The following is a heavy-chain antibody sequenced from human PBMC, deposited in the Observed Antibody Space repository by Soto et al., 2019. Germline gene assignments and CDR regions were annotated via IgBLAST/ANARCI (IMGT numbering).Heavy chain of an antibody. J-gene: IGHJ6*02. CDR3: ATDEYFGSELNFYYYAKDV. CDR1: GGSINIGGYF. V-gene: IGHV4-31*03. CDR2: LYYNGST. D-gene: IGHD1-26*01. Sequence: QVQLQESGPGLVKPSQTLSLACTVSGGSINIGGYFWSWVRQFPGKGLEWIGHLYYNGSTYYNPSLKSRVTISRDTSKNQFSLRLTSVTAADTAVYYCATDEYFGSELNFYYYAKDVWGQGTTVTVSS.